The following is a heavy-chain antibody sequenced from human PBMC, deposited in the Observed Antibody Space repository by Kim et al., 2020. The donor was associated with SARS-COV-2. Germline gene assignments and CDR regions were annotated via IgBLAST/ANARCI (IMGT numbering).Heavy chain of an antibody. D-gene: IGHD1-26*01. CDR3: AKEWGEWERGVMDV. CDR2: ISGDGGST. Sequence: GGSLRLSCAASGFTFDDYAMHWVRQAPGKGLEWVSLISGDGGSTYYADSVKGRFTISRDNSKNSLYLQMNSLRTEDTALYYCAKEWGEWERGVMDVWGQGTTVTVSS. CDR1: GFTFDDYA. J-gene: IGHJ6*02. V-gene: IGHV3-43*02.